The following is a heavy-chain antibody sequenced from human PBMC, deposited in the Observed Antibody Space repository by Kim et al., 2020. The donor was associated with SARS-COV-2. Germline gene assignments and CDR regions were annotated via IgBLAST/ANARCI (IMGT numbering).Heavy chain of an antibody. Sequence: GGSLRLSCKASGFTFSDYWMSWIRQAPGRGLAWISYITGNGINTFHAESVKGRFTISRNNFKNMLYLQMDSLRVDDTAIYYCARDRDIWGSFRLASWGQGTLVAVSP. CDR1: GFTFSDYW. CDR2: ITGNGINT. CDR3: ARDRDIWGSFRLAS. J-gene: IGHJ4*02. V-gene: IGHV3-11*01. D-gene: IGHD3-16*02.